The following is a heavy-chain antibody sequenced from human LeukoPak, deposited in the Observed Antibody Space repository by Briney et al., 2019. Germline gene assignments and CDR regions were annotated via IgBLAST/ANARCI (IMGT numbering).Heavy chain of an antibody. Sequence: GGSLRLSCAASGFTFSNYWMHWVRQAPGKGLLWVSRINRDGSVTTYADSVKGRFTTSRDNAKNTLSLQMNSLRAEDTAVYYCARGGGYSYGSFDYWGQGTLVTVSS. D-gene: IGHD5-18*01. J-gene: IGHJ4*02. V-gene: IGHV3-74*01. CDR1: GFTFSNYW. CDR2: INRDGSVT. CDR3: ARGGGYSYGSFDY.